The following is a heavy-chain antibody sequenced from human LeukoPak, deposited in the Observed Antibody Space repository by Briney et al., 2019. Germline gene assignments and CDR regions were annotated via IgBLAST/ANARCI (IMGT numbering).Heavy chain of an antibody. D-gene: IGHD1-26*01. CDR2: IDQSGST. J-gene: IGHJ4*02. CDR3: AIFIIGTTTTNY. Sequence: PPETLSLTCAVFGGSFSSYYLHWIRQPPGKGLEWIGEIDQSGSTKYNPSLKSRVTISVDTSKNQFSLNLSSVTDTAVYYCAIFIIGTTTTNYWGQGTLVTVSS. V-gene: IGHV4-34*01. CDR1: GGSFSSYY.